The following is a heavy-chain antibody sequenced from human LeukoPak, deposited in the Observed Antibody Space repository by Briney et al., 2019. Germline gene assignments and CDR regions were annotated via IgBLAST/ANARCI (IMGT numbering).Heavy chain of an antibody. J-gene: IGHJ6*04. Sequence: PGGSLRLSCAVSGLNFKFYAMSWVRQAPGKGLEWVANIKQDGSENYYVDSVKGRFTISRDNAESSLYLQMNSLRAEDTAVYYCAELGITMIGGVWGKGTTVTISS. CDR3: AELGITMIGGV. V-gene: IGHV3-7*01. CDR2: IKQDGSEN. D-gene: IGHD3-10*02. CDR1: GLNFKFYA.